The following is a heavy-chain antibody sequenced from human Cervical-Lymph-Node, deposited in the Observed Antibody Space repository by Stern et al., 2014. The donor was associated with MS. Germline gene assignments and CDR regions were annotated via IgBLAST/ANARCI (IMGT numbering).Heavy chain of an antibody. Sequence: VQLVESGGGVVQPGRSLRLSCAASGFAFASYDMHWVRQAPGKGLEWVTFISNDGSNKYYADSLKDRFIVSRDYSKKTLNLQINSLRPEDTAVYYCALPGHFYTNAPDYGGQGTLVTGSS. CDR3: ALPGHFYTNAPDY. V-gene: IGHV3-30*03. CDR2: ISNDGSNK. D-gene: IGHD2-8*01. CDR1: GFAFASYD. J-gene: IGHJ4*02.